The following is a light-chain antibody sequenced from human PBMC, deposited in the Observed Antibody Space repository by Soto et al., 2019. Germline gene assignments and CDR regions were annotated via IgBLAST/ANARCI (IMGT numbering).Light chain of an antibody. V-gene: IGKV1-8*01. J-gene: IGKJ1*01. CDR3: QQYYSYSWT. Sequence: AIRMTQSPSSLSASTGDRVTITCRASQGISSYLAWYQQKPGKAPKLLIYAASTLQSGVPSRFSDSGSGTDFTLTISCLQSEDFATYYCQQYYSYSWTFGQGTKVEIK. CDR1: QGISSY. CDR2: AAS.